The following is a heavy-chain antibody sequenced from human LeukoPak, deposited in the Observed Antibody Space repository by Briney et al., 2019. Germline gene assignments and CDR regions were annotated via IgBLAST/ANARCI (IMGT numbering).Heavy chain of an antibody. J-gene: IGHJ4*02. CDR2: INQDGSGK. D-gene: IGHD4-23*01. Sequence: PGGSLRLSCAASGFTFSNEWMNWGRRAPGQGLEWVANINQDGSGKYYVDSVKGRFTISRDNAKNSLFLQMNSLRAEDTAVYYCARGLRWVDYWGQGTLVTVSS. CDR1: GFTFSNEW. V-gene: IGHV3-7*03. CDR3: ARGLRWVDY.